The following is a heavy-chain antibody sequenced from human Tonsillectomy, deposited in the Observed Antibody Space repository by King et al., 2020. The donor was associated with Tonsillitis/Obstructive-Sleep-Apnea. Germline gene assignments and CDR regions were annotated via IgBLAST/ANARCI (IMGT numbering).Heavy chain of an antibody. J-gene: IGHJ6*03. Sequence: QVTLKESGPVLVKPTETLTLTCTVSGFSLSNARMGVSWIRQPPGKALEWLAHIFWNDEKSYSTSLKSRLTISKDTSKSQVVLTMTNMDPVDTATYYCARGTPVVYYYYYYMDVWGTGTTLTVSS. V-gene: IGHV2-26*01. CDR2: IFWNDEK. CDR3: ARGTPVVYYYYYYMDV. D-gene: IGHD1-1*01. CDR1: GFSLSNARMG.